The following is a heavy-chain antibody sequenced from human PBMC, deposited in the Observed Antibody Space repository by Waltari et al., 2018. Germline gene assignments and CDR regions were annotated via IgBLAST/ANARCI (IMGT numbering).Heavy chain of an antibody. CDR2: SRRSGNT. D-gene: IGHD3-10*01. V-gene: IGHV4-34*01. CDR1: GGSLRVYY. J-gene: IGHJ5*02. CDR3: AGGDSSGRGSYYDQ. Sequence: LQQWGAGLLKPSETLSLTCAVSGGSLRVYYWNWIRHLPGKVLDGIGESRRSGNTNYRSSLRNRVSIAVDTSKAQFSLKLSCVTAADADVYYCAGGDSSGRGSYYDQWGQGTLVTVSS.